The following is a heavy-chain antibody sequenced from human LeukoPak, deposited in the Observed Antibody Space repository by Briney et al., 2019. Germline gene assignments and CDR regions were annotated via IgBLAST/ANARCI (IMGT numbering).Heavy chain of an antibody. Sequence: GGSPRLSCAASGFTLSSYGMHWVRQAPGKGLEWVAVISYDGSNKYYADSVKGRFTISRDNSKNTLYLQMNSLRAEDTAVYYCAKVPPYSSSWYGEDYFDYWGQGTLVTVSS. V-gene: IGHV3-30*18. CDR1: GFTLSSYG. CDR3: AKVPPYSSSWYGEDYFDY. CDR2: ISYDGSNK. D-gene: IGHD6-13*01. J-gene: IGHJ4*02.